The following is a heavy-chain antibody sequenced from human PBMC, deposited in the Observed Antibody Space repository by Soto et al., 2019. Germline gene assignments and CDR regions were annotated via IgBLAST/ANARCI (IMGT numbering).Heavy chain of an antibody. CDR2: IYTGGST. CDR3: ARAYGGNPALFDP. CDR1: GFTVSSEY. Sequence: GVLRLSCAASGFTVSSEYMSWVRQAPGKGLEWVSVIYTGGSTYYADSVKGRFTFSRDNSNNTVYLQMNSLTAEDTAVYYCARAYGGNPALFDPWGQGTLVTVSS. V-gene: IGHV3-53*01. D-gene: IGHD4-17*01. J-gene: IGHJ5*02.